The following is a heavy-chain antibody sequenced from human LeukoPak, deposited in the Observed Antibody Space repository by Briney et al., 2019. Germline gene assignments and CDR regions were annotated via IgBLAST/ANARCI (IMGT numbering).Heavy chain of an antibody. CDR2: INPNSGGT. V-gene: IGHV1-2*02. Sequence: ASVKVSCKASGYTFTGYYMHWVRQAPGQGLEWMGWINPNSGGTNYAQKFQGRVTMTRDTSISTAYMELSRLRSDDTAVYHCARGRDSSSWLHFDYWGQGTLVTVSS. CDR1: GYTFTGYY. J-gene: IGHJ4*02. CDR3: ARGRDSSSWLHFDY. D-gene: IGHD6-13*01.